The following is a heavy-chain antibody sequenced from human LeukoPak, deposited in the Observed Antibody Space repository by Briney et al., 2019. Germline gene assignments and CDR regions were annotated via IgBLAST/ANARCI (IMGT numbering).Heavy chain of an antibody. CDR2: INQDGGEK. J-gene: IGHJ4*02. V-gene: IGHV3-7*02. D-gene: IGHD5-18*01. CDR1: GFTFSSNW. CDR3: ARVFPGYSYGYLVDY. Sequence: GGSLRLSCTASGFTFSSNWMTWVRQAPGKGLEWVANINQDGGEKYYVDSVKGRFAISRDNAKHSLFLQMNSLRAEDTAVYYCARVFPGYSYGYLVDYWGQGTLVTVSS.